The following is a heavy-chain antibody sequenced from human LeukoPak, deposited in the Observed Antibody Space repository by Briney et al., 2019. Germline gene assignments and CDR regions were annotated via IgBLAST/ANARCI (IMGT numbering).Heavy chain of an antibody. CDR3: ARAEEAYSSAWYTSSWFDP. CDR2: INHSGST. V-gene: IGHV4-34*01. CDR1: GGSFSGYY. D-gene: IGHD6-19*01. J-gene: IGHJ5*02. Sequence: SETLSLTCAVYGGSFSGYYWSWIRQPPGKGLEWIGEINHSGSTNYNPSLKSRVTISVDTSKNQFSLNLSSVTAADTAIYYCARAEEAYSSAWYTSSWFDPWGQGTLVTVSS.